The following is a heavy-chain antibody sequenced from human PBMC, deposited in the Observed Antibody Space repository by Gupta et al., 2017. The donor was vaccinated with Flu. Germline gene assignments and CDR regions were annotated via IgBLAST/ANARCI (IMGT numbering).Heavy chain of an antibody. D-gene: IGHD6-13*01. Sequence: EVQLLESGGGLVQPGGSLRLSCGASGFTLGSYAMSWVRQAPGKGLEWVAAIRCRCGSTYYADSVKGRFTISRDNSKNTLYLQMNSLRAEDTAVYYCAKDLAAARQGDYWGQGTLVTVSS. CDR2: IRCRCGST. J-gene: IGHJ4*02. V-gene: IGHV3-23*01. CDR1: GFTLGSYA. CDR3: AKDLAAARQGDY.